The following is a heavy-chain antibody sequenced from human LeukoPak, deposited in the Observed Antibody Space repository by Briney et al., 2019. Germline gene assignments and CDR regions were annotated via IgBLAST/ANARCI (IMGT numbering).Heavy chain of an antibody. CDR1: GYTFTSYG. D-gene: IGHD3-22*01. J-gene: IGHJ3*02. V-gene: IGHV1-2*02. Sequence: ASVKVSCKASGYTFTSYGISWVRQAPGQGLEWMGWISAYSGGTNYAQKFQGRVTMTRDTSISTAYMELSRLRSDDTAVYYCANYYYDSIGAFDIWGQGTMVTVSS. CDR2: ISAYSGGT. CDR3: ANYYYDSIGAFDI.